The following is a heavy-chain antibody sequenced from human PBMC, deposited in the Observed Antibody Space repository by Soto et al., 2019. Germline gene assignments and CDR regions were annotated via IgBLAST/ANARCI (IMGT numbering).Heavy chain of an antibody. J-gene: IGHJ4*02. V-gene: IGHV3-7*01. CDR2: INQDGSEK. CDR3: ARDVTWGPENY. Sequence: GGSLRLSCAASGFTFSGYWMSWVRQAPGKGLEWVANINQDGSEKYYVDSVKGRFTISRDNAKNSVFLQMNSLRAEDTAVYYCARDVTWGPENYWGQGTLVTVSS. CDR1: GFTFSGYW. D-gene: IGHD7-27*01.